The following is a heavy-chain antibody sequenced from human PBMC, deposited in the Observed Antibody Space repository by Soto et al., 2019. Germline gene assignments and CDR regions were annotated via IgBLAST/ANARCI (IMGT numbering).Heavy chain of an antibody. J-gene: IGHJ4*02. Sequence: EVQPVQSGAEVKKPGESLRISCKGSGYNFTSYWIDWVRQMPEKGLEWMGRIDPSDSYTNYSPSFQGHVTISADKTISTAYLQWSSLKASDTAMYYCARGRVVVAPLDYWGQGTLVTVSS. D-gene: IGHD3-22*01. V-gene: IGHV5-10-1*03. CDR1: GYNFTSYW. CDR2: IDPSDSYT. CDR3: ARGRVVVAPLDY.